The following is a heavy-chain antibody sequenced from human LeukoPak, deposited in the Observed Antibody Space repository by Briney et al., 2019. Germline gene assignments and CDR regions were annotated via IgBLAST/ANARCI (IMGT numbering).Heavy chain of an antibody. CDR3: AKDLGWELHDFDY. V-gene: IGHV3-23*01. J-gene: IGHJ4*02. D-gene: IGHD1-26*01. CDR2: ISGRGGST. CDR1: GFTFSSYA. Sequence: GGSLRLSCAASGFTFSSYAMSWVRQAPGKGLEWVSGISGRGGSTYYADSVKSRFTISRDNSKNTLYLQMNSLRAEDTAVYYCAKDLGWELHDFDYWGQGTLVTVSS.